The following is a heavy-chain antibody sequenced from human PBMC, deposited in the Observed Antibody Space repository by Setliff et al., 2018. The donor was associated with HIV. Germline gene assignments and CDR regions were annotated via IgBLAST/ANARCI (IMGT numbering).Heavy chain of an antibody. D-gene: IGHD2-21*02. J-gene: IGHJ4*02. V-gene: IGHV4-61*02. CDR3: AGITVVTPYHFDC. CDR1: GGSFSSGIYY. Sequence: SETLSLTCTVSGGSFSSGIYYWSWIRQPAGKGLEWIGRIYTSGSTNYNPSLKSRVTISIDTSKNQFSLKLNSVTAADTAVYYCAGITVVTPYHFDCWGQGTLVTAPQ. CDR2: IYTSGST.